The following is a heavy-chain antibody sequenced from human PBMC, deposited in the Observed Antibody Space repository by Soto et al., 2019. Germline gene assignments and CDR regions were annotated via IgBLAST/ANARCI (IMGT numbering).Heavy chain of an antibody. Sequence: EVQLLESGGGLVQPGGSLRLSCAASGFTFSSYAMSWVRQAPGKGLEWVSAISGSGGSTYYADSVKGRFTISRDNSKNTLYLEMNSLRAEDTAVYYCEKQAEGGAYLLAGMDVWGQGTTVTVSS. CDR1: GFTFSSYA. CDR3: EKQAEGGAYLLAGMDV. V-gene: IGHV3-23*01. CDR2: ISGSGGST. J-gene: IGHJ6*02.